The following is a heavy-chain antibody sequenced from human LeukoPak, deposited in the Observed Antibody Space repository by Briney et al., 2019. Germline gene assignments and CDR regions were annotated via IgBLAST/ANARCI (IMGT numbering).Heavy chain of an antibody. Sequence: ETLSLTCSVSGGSISSYYWSWVRQPAGKGPQWVAGMSGNGGVKYYADFVKGRFAISRDNSKNTLFLQMNTLRAEDTAIYYCAKDPTAVLASFDLWGQGTLVTVSS. V-gene: IGHV3-23*01. D-gene: IGHD2-8*02. CDR3: AKDPTAVLASFDL. CDR1: GGSISSYY. J-gene: IGHJ3*01. CDR2: MSGNGGVK.